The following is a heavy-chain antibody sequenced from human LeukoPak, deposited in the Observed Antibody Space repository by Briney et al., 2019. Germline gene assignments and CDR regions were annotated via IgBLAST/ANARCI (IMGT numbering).Heavy chain of an antibody. CDR3: ARRGYCSSTSCPPTRNWFDP. CDR2: MNPNSGNT. Sequence: ASVKVSCKASRYTFTSYDINWVRQATGQGLEWMGWMNPNSGNTGYAQKFQGRVTMTRNTSISTAYMELSSLRSEDTAVYYCARRGYCSSTSCPPTRNWFDPWGQGTLVTVSS. V-gene: IGHV1-8*01. J-gene: IGHJ5*02. CDR1: RYTFTSYD. D-gene: IGHD2-2*01.